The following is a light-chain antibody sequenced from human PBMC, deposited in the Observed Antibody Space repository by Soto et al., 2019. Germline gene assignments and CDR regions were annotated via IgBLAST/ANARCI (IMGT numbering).Light chain of an antibody. V-gene: IGKV3-20*01. CDR3: QQYGSPPLT. J-gene: IGKJ5*01. CDR2: GAS. CDR1: QSVSSSY. Sequence: EIVLTQSPGTLSLSPGERATLSCRASQSVSSSYLAWYQQKPGQAPRLLIYGASSRATGIPDRFSGSGSGTEFTLTIRRMEPEDFAVYYCQQYGSPPLTFGQGTRLEIK.